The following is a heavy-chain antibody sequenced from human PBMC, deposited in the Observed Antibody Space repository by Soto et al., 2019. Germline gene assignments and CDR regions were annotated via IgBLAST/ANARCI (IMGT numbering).Heavy chain of an antibody. Sequence: ASVKVSCKASGYTFTSYGISWVRQAPGQGLEWMGWISAYNGNTNYAQKLQGRVTMTTDTSTSTAYVELRSLRSDDTAVYYCARGHSSSWYGYYYYGMDVWGQGTTVTVSS. CDR3: ARGHSSSWYGYYYYGMDV. D-gene: IGHD6-13*01. CDR2: ISAYNGNT. V-gene: IGHV1-18*01. J-gene: IGHJ6*02. CDR1: GYTFTSYG.